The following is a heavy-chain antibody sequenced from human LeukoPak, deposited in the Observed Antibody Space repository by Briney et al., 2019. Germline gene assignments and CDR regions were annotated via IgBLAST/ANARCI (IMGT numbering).Heavy chain of an antibody. Sequence: PSETLSLTCAVYGGSFSGYYWSWIRQPPGKGLEWIGEINHSGSPNYNPSLKSRVTISVDTSKNQFSLKLSSVTAADTAVYYCARGNPPRYCSGGGCYSKMNWFDPWGQGTLVTVSS. V-gene: IGHV4-34*01. CDR2: INHSGSP. CDR1: GGSFSGYY. J-gene: IGHJ5*02. D-gene: IGHD2-15*01. CDR3: ARGNPPRYCSGGGCYSKMNWFDP.